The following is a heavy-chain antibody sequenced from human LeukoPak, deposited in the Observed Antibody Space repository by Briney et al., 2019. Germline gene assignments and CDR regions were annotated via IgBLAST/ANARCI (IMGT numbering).Heavy chain of an antibody. CDR2: IYPGDSDT. Sequence: GESLKISCKGSGYSFTNYWIGWVRQMPGKGLEWMGIIYPGDSDTRYSPSFQGQVTISADKSINTAYLQWSSLKASDTAMYYCARHLGSYRTTIDYWGQGTLVTVSS. J-gene: IGHJ4*02. CDR3: ARHLGSYRTTIDY. V-gene: IGHV5-51*01. CDR1: GYSFTNYW. D-gene: IGHD1-26*01.